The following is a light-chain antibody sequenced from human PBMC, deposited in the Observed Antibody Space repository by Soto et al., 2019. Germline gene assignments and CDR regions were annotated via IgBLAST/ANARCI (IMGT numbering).Light chain of an antibody. V-gene: IGKV1-8*01. CDR2: AAS. Sequence: AIRMTQSPASFSASTGDRVTITCRASQGISSYLSWYQQKPGKAPKLLIYAASTLQSGGPSRFSGSGAATDFPITSSCLQAEDFATYYCQQYYSYPFTFGPGTKVEIK. CDR1: QGISSY. J-gene: IGKJ3*01. CDR3: QQYYSYPFT.